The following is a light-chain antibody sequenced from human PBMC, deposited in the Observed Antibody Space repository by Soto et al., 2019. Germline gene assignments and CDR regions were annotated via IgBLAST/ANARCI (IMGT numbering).Light chain of an antibody. Sequence: EIVLTQSPATLSLSPGERATLSCRASQSVSSYLAWYQQKPGQAPRLLIYDASNRATGIPARFSGSGSGTDFTLTITSLEPEDFAVYYCHQRSNWPPTFGQGTKLYIK. CDR3: HQRSNWPPT. CDR1: QSVSSY. V-gene: IGKV3-11*01. CDR2: DAS. J-gene: IGKJ2*01.